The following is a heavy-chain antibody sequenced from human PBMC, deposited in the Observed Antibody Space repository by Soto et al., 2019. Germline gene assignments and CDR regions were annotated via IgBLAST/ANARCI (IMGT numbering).Heavy chain of an antibody. Sequence: QVQLVESGGGVVQPGRSLRLSCAASGFTFSSYAMHWVRQAPGKGLEWVAVISYDGSNKYYADSVKGRFTISRDNYKNTLYLQMNSLRAEDTAVYYCARDSITYGGNSFFDYFDYWGQGTLVTVSS. CDR3: ARDSITYGGNSFFDYFDY. D-gene: IGHD4-17*01. CDR1: GFTFSSYA. CDR2: ISYDGSNK. J-gene: IGHJ4*02. V-gene: IGHV3-30-3*01.